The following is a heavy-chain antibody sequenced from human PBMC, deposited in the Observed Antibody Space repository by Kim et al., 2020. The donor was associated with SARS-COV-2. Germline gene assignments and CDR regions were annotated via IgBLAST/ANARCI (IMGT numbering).Heavy chain of an antibody. Sequence: SETLSLTCAVYGGSFSGYYWSWIRQPPGKGLEWIGEINHSGSTNYNPSLKSRVTISVDTSKNQFSLKLSSVTAADTAVYYCARSLRVGYSYSGWYYGMDVWGQGTTVTVSS. CDR2: INHSGST. V-gene: IGHV4-34*01. J-gene: IGHJ6*02. CDR1: GGSFSGYY. CDR3: ARSLRVGYSYSGWYYGMDV. D-gene: IGHD5-18*01.